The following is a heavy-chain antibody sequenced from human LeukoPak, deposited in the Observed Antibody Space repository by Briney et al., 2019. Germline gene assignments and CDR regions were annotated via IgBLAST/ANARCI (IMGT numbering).Heavy chain of an antibody. D-gene: IGHD3-9*01. V-gene: IGHV4-39*07. Sequence: SETLSLTCTVSGGSISSSSYYWGWIRQPPGKGLEWIGSIYYSGSTYYNPSLKSRVTISVDTSKNQFSLKLSSVTAADTAVYYCARLRDVLTIYGPWFDPWGQGTLVTVSS. CDR1: GGSISSSSYY. J-gene: IGHJ5*02. CDR3: ARLRDVLTIYGPWFDP. CDR2: IYYSGST.